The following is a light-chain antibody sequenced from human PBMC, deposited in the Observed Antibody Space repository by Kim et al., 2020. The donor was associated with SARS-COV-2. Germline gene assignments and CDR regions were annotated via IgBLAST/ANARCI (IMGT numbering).Light chain of an antibody. Sequence: EIVLTQSPGTLSLSPGERATLSCRASQSVSSSYLAWYQQKPGQAPRLLIYGASSRATGIPDRFSGSGSGTDFTLTISRLEPEDFAVYYCQQYGSSPRGTFGGGTKLEI. CDR3: QQYGSSPRGT. J-gene: IGKJ4*01. CDR1: QSVSSSY. CDR2: GAS. V-gene: IGKV3-20*01.